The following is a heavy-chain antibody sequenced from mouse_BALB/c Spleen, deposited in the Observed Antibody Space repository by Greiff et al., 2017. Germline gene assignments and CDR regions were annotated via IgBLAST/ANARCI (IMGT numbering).Heavy chain of an antibody. J-gene: IGHJ4*01. CDR1: GYAFTNYL. V-gene: IGHV1-54*01. CDR3: AIYYMITSGCAMDY. CDR2: INPGRGGT. D-gene: IGHD2-4*01. Sequence: QVQLQQSGAELVRPGTSVKVSCKASGYAFTNYLIEWVKQRPGQGLEWIGVINPGRGGTNYNEKFKSKATLTADKSSSTAYMKLSSLTSEDSTVYFCAIYYMITSGCAMDYWGQGTSVTVSS.